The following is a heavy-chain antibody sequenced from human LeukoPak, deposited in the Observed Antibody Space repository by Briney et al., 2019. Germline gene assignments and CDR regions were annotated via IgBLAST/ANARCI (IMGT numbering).Heavy chain of an antibody. CDR1: GGTFSSYA. J-gene: IGHJ4*02. V-gene: IGHV1-69*05. CDR3: ARGITMIVVAPLWY. CDR2: IIPIFGTA. Sequence: SVKVSCKASGGTFSSYAISWVRQAPGQGLEWMGRIIPIFGTANYAQEFQGRVTITTDESTSTAYMELSSLRSEDTAVYYCARGITMIVVAPLWYWGQGTLVTVSS. D-gene: IGHD3-22*01.